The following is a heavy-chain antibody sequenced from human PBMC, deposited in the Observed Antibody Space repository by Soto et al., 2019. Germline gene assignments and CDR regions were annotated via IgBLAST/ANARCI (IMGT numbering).Heavy chain of an antibody. Sequence: GESLKISCAASGFTFSSYSMNWVRQAPGKGLEWVSSISSSSSYIYYADSVKGRFTISRDNAKNSLYLQMNSLRAEDTAVYYCAGTGDYYYYGMDVWGQGTTVTVSS. D-gene: IGHD4-17*01. CDR2: ISSSSSYI. V-gene: IGHV3-21*01. CDR3: AGTGDYYYYGMDV. J-gene: IGHJ6*02. CDR1: GFTFSSYS.